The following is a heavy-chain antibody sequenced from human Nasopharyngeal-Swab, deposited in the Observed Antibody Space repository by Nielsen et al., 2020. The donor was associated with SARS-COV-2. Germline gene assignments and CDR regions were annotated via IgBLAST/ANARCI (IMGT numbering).Heavy chain of an antibody. Sequence: ASVKVSCKASGYTFINYAIHWVRQAPGQSLEYMGWINPDNGSTRYSHKFQGRVTITRDTSASTAYLELSSLRSEDTAIYYCSRDRPEVSYWGQGTLVTVSS. V-gene: IGHV1-3*01. J-gene: IGHJ4*02. CDR1: GYTFINYA. CDR3: SRDRPEVSY. CDR2: INPDNGST.